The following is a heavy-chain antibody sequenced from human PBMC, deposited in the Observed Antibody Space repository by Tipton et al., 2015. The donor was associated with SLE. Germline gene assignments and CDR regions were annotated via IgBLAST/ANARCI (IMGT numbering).Heavy chain of an antibody. CDR3: AKDRHSSSWHYSHYGMDV. CDR2: IVVGSGNT. D-gene: IGHD6-13*01. Sequence: QSGPEVKKPGTSVKVSCKASGFTFTNSAMQWVRQARGQRLEWIGWIVVGSGNTNYAQKFQERVTITRDMSTSTAYMELSSLRSEGTAVYYCAKDRHSSSWHYSHYGMDVWGQGTTVTVS. J-gene: IGHJ6*02. CDR1: GFTFTNSA. V-gene: IGHV1-58*02.